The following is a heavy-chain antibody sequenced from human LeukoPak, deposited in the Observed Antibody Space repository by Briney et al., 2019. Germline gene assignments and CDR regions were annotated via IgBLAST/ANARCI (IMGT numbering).Heavy chain of an antibody. Sequence: GGSLRLSCAASGFTFSSYAMSRVRQAPGKELEWVSAISGSGGSTYYADSVKGRFTISRDNSKNTLYLQMNSLRAEDTAVYYCARGPVDCSGGSCYSHPYYYYGMDVWGQGTTVTVSS. D-gene: IGHD2-15*01. J-gene: IGHJ6*02. CDR2: ISGSGGST. CDR1: GFTFSSYA. CDR3: ARGPVDCSGGSCYSHPYYYYGMDV. V-gene: IGHV3-23*01.